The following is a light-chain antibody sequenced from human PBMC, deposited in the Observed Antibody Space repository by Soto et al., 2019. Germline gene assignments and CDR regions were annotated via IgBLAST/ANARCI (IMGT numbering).Light chain of an antibody. J-gene: IGKJ2*01. CDR3: QQSYNTPYT. Sequence: DIQMTQSPSSLSASVGDRVTITCRASQTIDSHLNWYQQRPGNAPKLLIYSASNLQSGVPSRFSGSGSGTDFTLTISSLQPEDFATDYCQQSYNTPYTFGQGTHLDI. CDR2: SAS. V-gene: IGKV1-39*01. CDR1: QTIDSH.